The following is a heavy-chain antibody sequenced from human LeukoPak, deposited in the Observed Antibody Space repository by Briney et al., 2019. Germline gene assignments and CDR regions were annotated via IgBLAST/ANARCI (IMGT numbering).Heavy chain of an antibody. D-gene: IGHD5-24*01. J-gene: IGHJ4*02. CDR2: IYPGDSDT. V-gene: IGHV5-51*01. CDR3: VRHLVDGYNNFDY. CDR1: GYSFTNYW. Sequence: GEPLKSSSKGPGYSFTNYWIGWVRPMPGKGMEWMGIIYPGDSDTRYSPSFQGQVTISADKSITTAYLQWSSLKASDTAMYYCVRHLVDGYNNFDYWGQGTLVTVSS.